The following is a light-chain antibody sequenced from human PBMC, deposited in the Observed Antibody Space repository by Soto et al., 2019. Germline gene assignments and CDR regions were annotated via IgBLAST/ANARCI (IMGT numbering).Light chain of an antibody. CDR3: QHYNDYSWT. CDR1: QSISIW. CDR2: GTS. Sequence: DIHMTQSPSTLSASVGDRVTITCRASQSISIWLAWYQQKPGRAPNLLIYGTSSLESGVPSRFSCSGSGTEFTLTISSLQPDYFATYYCQHYNDYSWTFGQGTKVEIK. V-gene: IGKV1-5*03. J-gene: IGKJ1*01.